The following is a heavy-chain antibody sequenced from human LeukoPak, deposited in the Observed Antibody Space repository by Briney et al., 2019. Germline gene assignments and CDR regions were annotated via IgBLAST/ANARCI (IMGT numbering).Heavy chain of an antibody. CDR2: IRSTGDST. D-gene: IGHD3-9*01. CDR1: GFTFSNFA. J-gene: IGHJ3*02. Sequence: GGSLSFSGAASGFTFSNFAIHWVGQAQGKGLEFVSGIRSTGDSTYYANSAKGRFTISRDNSKNTLYLQMVSLRAEDMAVYYCAKDRYFDSLNPHDAFDIWGQGTMVTVSS. V-gene: IGHV3-64*01. CDR3: AKDRYFDSLNPHDAFDI.